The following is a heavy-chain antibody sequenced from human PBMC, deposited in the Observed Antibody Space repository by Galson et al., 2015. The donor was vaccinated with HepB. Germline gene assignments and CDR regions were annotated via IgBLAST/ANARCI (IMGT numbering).Heavy chain of an antibody. Sequence: CAISGDSVSSASATWHWIRQSPSGGLEWLGKTYYRSKWSTNYAMSVKSRISINADTSKNQFSLQLKSVTPEDTAVYFCARGDIDLAAWGQGAQVTISP. CDR3: ARGDIDLAA. V-gene: IGHV6-1*01. J-gene: IGHJ5*02. D-gene: IGHD5-12*01. CDR2: TYYRSKWST. CDR1: GDSVSSASAT.